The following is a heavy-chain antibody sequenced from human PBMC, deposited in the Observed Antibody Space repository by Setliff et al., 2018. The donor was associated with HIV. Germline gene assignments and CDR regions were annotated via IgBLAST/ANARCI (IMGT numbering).Heavy chain of an antibody. D-gene: IGHD6-19*01. CDR3: ARGAIAVAATTSFQH. CDR1: GGSFTGYY. Sequence: PSETLSLTCAGFGGSFTGYYWSWIRQPPGKGLEWVGEINLSGRTHYNPSLKSRLTISVDTSKSQISLKLRSVTVADTAVYYCARGAIAVAATTSFQHWGQGTQVTVSS. CDR2: INLSGRT. J-gene: IGHJ1*01. V-gene: IGHV4-34*01.